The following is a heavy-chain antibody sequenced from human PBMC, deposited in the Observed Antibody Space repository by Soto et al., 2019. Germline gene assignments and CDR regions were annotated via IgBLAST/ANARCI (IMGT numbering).Heavy chain of an antibody. CDR2: INPTTTTT. CDR1: ENTFSTYS. D-gene: IGHD6-13*01. J-gene: IGHJ3*02. CDR3: ARDLYSTSWYVRVFDM. Sequence: GASVKVSCKASENTFSTYSLHWVRQAPGQGLEWMGVINPTTTTTTDAQKFQGRVTMTRDTSTSTVFLEPSSLRSGDTAVYYCARDLYSTSWYVRVFDMWGKGTMVTVSS. V-gene: IGHV1-46*03.